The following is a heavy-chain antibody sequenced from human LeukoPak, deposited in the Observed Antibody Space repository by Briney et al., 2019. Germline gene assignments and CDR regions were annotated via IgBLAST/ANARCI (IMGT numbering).Heavy chain of an antibody. CDR2: ISYDGSNK. CDR3: ARDLREWLRSILIY. V-gene: IGHV3-30*04. J-gene: IGHJ4*02. Sequence: GGSLRLSCAASGFTFSNYAMHWVRQAPGKGLEWVAIISYDGSNKYYADSVKGRFTISRDNSKNTLFLEMNSLGPEDTAVYYCARDLREWLRSILIYWGQGTPVTVST. CDR1: GFTFSNYA. D-gene: IGHD5-12*01.